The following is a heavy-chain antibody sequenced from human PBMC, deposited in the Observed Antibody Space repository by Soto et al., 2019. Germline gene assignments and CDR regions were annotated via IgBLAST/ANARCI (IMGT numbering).Heavy chain of an antibody. J-gene: IGHJ6*01. CDR2: VSYEGSNE. D-gene: IGHD6-19*01. CDR3: AKYNSIAVSGRGYYYFYNMDV. CDR1: GFAFSRYR. Sequence: GGSLTLSCPGSGFAFSRYRMYWVRHAAGKGRVWVAVVSYEGSNEFYTDSVKGRYTISRHNSKHTPYLQMHSQRAEDTAMYYCAKYNSIAVSGRGYYYFYNMDVWGQGTTVTVSS. V-gene: IGHV3-30*18.